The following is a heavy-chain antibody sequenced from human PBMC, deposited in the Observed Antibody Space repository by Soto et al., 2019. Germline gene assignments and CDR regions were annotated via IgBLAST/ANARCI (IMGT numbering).Heavy chain of an antibody. V-gene: IGHV1-69*06. CDR3: ARAPVGYYGSGSFDY. CDR2: IIPIFGTA. CDR1: GGTCSSYA. D-gene: IGHD3-10*01. Sequence: QVQLVQSGAEVKKPGSSVKVSCKASGGTCSSYAISWVRQAPGQGLEWMGGIIPIFGTANYAQKFQGRVTITADKSTSTAYMELSSLRSEDTAVYYCARAPVGYYGSGSFDYWGQGTLVTVSS. J-gene: IGHJ4*02.